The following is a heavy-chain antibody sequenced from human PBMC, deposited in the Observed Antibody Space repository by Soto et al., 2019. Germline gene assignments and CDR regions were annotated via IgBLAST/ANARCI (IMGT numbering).Heavy chain of an antibody. D-gene: IGHD2-2*01. Sequence: SETLSLTCAVYGGSFSGYYWSWIRQPPGKGLEWIGEINHSGSTNYNPSLKSRVTISVDTSKNQFSLKLSSVTAADTAVYYCARGQKVDCSSTSCYEPQGVYYGMDVWGQGTTVTVSS. CDR3: ARGQKVDCSSTSCYEPQGVYYGMDV. V-gene: IGHV4-34*01. CDR1: GGSFSGYY. J-gene: IGHJ6*02. CDR2: INHSGST.